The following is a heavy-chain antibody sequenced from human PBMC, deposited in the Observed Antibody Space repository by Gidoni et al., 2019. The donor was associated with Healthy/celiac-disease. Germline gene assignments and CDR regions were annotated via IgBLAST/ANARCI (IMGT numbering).Heavy chain of an antibody. Sequence: QVQLQESGPGLVKPSETLSLTCTVPGGSISSYSWRWIRQPPGKGLEWSGYIYYSGRTNYNPSHKSRVTISVDTSKNQFSLKLSSVTAADTAVYYCARLHLRLGPFDYWGQGTLVTVSS. J-gene: IGHJ4*02. CDR1: GGSISSYS. V-gene: IGHV4-59*08. CDR3: ARLHLRLGPFDY. CDR2: IYYSGRT. D-gene: IGHD5-12*01.